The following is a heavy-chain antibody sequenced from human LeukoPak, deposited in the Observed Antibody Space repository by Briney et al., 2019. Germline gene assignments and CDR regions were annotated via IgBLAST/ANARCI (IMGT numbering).Heavy chain of an antibody. CDR3: ARDQTYYVSSGYYYVTYFQH. Sequence: SETLSLTCTVSGASISSYYWSWIRQPAGKGLEWIGRIFTIGSTNYNPSLKSRVTMSLDTSKNQFSLNLTSVTAADTAVYYCARDQTYYVSSGYYYVTYFQHWGQGILVTVSS. CDR2: IFTIGST. CDR1: GASISSYY. D-gene: IGHD3-22*01. V-gene: IGHV4-4*07. J-gene: IGHJ1*01.